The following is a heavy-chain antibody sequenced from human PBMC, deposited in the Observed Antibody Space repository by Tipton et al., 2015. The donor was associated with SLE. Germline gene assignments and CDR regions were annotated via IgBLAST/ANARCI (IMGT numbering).Heavy chain of an antibody. V-gene: IGHV3-53*05. Sequence: GSLRLSCAASGFDVSSNYMTWVRQAPGKGLEWVSVIYSGDKIYYADSVKGRFTISRDNAKNSLYLQMNSLRAEDTALYYCAKDPTMVQGVIMGGEFDYWGQGTLVTVSS. CDR3: AKDPTMVQGVIMGGEFDY. CDR1: GFDVSSNY. J-gene: IGHJ4*02. D-gene: IGHD3-10*01. CDR2: IYSGDKI.